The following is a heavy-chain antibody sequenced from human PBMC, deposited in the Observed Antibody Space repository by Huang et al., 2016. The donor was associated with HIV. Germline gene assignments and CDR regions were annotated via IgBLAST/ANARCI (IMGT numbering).Heavy chain of an antibody. J-gene: IGHJ4*02. CDR2: VSGYNSYT. Sequence: QVQLLQSGAEVKKPGASVKLSCKTSGYNFKTHAVSWVRQTPGQGLEWMGWVSGYNSYTTYSQRLQGRVTMTTDTSTNTVYMELRSLRSDDTAVYYCARRVGSGWYGEIDYWGQGTLVTVSS. CDR3: ARRVGSGWYGEIDY. D-gene: IGHD6-19*01. V-gene: IGHV1-18*04. CDR1: GYNFKTHA.